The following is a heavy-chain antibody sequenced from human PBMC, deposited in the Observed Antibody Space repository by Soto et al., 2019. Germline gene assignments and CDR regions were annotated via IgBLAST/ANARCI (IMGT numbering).Heavy chain of an antibody. D-gene: IGHD2-21*01. CDR1: GFTFSNYW. J-gene: IGHJ6*02. Sequence: EVQLVQSGGGLVQPGGSLRLSCAASGFTFSNYWMHWFHQAPGKGLVWVSRIDTDGSTTSYADSVKGRFTISRDNAKNTLHLQMNSLRAEDTSVYFCVRDSYISGYYYGMDVWGQGTTVTVSS. CDR2: IDTDGSTT. V-gene: IGHV3-74*01. CDR3: VRDSYISGYYYGMDV.